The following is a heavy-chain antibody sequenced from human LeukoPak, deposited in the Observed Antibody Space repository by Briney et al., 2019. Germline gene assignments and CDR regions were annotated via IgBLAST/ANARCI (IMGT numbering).Heavy chain of an antibody. V-gene: IGHV3-53*01. CDR2: IYSGGNT. J-gene: IGHJ4*02. Sequence: PGGSPRLSCAASGFTVSSNYMSWVRQAPGKGLEWVSIIYSGGNTYYADSVKGRFTISRDNSKNTLYLQMNSLRAEDTAFYYCATTGSSTFGFDNWGQGTLITVSS. D-gene: IGHD3-10*01. CDR1: GFTVSSNY. CDR3: ATTGSSTFGFDN.